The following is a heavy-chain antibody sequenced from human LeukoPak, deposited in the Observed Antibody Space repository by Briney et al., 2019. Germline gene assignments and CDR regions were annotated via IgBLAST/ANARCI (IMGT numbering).Heavy chain of an antibody. D-gene: IGHD5-12*01. V-gene: IGHV6-1*01. CDR2: TYYRSKWYN. Sequence: SQTLSLTCAISGDIVSSDSAAWNWIRQSPSRGLEWLGRTYYRSKWYNDYAVSVKSRITINPDTSKNQFSLQLSSVTPEDTAVYYCARNLPTCSGYDGYYYYGMDVWGQGTTVTVSS. CDR3: ARNLPTCSGYDGYYYYGMDV. CDR1: GDIVSSDSAA. J-gene: IGHJ6*02.